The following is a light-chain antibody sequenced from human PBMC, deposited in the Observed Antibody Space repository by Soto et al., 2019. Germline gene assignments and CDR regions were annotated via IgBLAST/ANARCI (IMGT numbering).Light chain of an antibody. CDR3: HQYCDSPLYS. Sequence: EIVLTQSPGTLSLSPGERATLSCRASQSVDSDFLAWYQQKSGQAPRLLIYNASRRAAGIPDRFSGSGSGTDFTLTISRLEPEDFAVYFCHQYCDSPLYSFGQGTKVEIK. J-gene: IGKJ2*01. CDR2: NAS. V-gene: IGKV3-20*01. CDR1: QSVDSDF.